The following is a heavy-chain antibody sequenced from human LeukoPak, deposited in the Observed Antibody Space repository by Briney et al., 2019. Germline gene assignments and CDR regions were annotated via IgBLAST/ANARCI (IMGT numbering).Heavy chain of an antibody. Sequence: PSETLSLTCAVYGGSFSGYYWSWIRQPPGKGLEWIGEINHSGSTNYNPSLKSRVTISVDTSKNQFSLKLSSATAADTAVYYCARHRNWFDPWGQGTLVTVSS. CDR2: INHSGST. V-gene: IGHV4-34*01. CDR1: GGSFSGYY. CDR3: ARHRNWFDP. J-gene: IGHJ5*02.